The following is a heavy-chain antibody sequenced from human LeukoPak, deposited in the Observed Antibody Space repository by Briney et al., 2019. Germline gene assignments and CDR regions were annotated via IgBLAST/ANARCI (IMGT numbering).Heavy chain of an antibody. D-gene: IGHD6-19*01. CDR1: GFTFIDYD. V-gene: IGHV3-13*01. Sequence: GGSLRLSCAASGFTFIDYDMHWVRQVIGKGLEWVSAIGIRGYTHYSGSVKGRFTSSRENAESSLYQQVISLRAEDTAVYYCARCVIQVSGIDEFDYWGQGTLVTVSS. CDR3: ARCVIQVSGIDEFDY. CDR2: IGIRGYT. J-gene: IGHJ4*02.